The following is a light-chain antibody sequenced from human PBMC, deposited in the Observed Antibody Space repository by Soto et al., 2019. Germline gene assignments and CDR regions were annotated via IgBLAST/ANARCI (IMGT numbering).Light chain of an antibody. V-gene: IGKV1-8*01. CDR2: AAS. CDR3: QHYYSYPRT. Sequence: AIRMTQSPSSLSASTGDRVTITCRASQYITSYLAWYQQKPGKAPKLLIYAASTLQSGVPSRFSGSGSGTDFTLTITCLQSEDFATYYCQHYYSYPRTFGQGTKVEIK. CDR1: QYITSY. J-gene: IGKJ1*01.